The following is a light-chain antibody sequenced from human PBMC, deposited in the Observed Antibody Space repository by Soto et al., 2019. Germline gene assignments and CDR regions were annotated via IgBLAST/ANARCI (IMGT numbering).Light chain of an antibody. Sequence: EIVLTQSPGTLSLSPGEGVTLSCTASQSVSSRNLAWYQQKPGQAPRLLIYGAGSRAGGIPDRFRGSGSGTFFTLTISRLETEDSAMYYCQLYVSSPFTFGHGPKVEI. V-gene: IGKV3-20*01. CDR3: QLYVSSPFT. CDR1: QSVSSRN. J-gene: IGKJ3*01. CDR2: GAG.